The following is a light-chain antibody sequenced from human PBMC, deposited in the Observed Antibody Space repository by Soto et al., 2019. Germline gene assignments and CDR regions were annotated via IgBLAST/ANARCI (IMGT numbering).Light chain of an antibody. J-gene: IGKJ4*01. CDR3: QQYYGAPLT. Sequence: VMTQSPDSLAVSLGERATINCKSSQSVLSSADNNNYLAWFQQKPRQPPKLLIYGASIRQSGVPDRISGSGSGTDFPLTISSLQAEDVAVYYCQQYYGAPLTFGGGTKVEIK. V-gene: IGKV4-1*01. CDR1: QSVLSSADNNNY. CDR2: GAS.